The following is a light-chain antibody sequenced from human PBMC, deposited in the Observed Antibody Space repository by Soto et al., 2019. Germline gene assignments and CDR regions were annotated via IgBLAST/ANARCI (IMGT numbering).Light chain of an antibody. CDR3: AAWDESLSGVV. CDR1: SSNIGSHY. Sequence: QSVLTQPPSASETPGQRVTISCSGSSSNIGSHYVYWYQQLPKTAPKLLIYRNNQRPSGVPDRFSGSKSGTSASLAISGLRSEDEADYYCAAWDESLSGVVFGGGTKVTVL. CDR2: RNN. V-gene: IGLV1-47*01. J-gene: IGLJ2*01.